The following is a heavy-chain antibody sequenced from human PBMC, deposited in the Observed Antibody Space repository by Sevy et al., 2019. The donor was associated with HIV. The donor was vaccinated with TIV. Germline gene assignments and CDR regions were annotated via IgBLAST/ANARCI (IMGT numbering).Heavy chain of an antibody. CDR1: GFTFSSYS. D-gene: IGHD2-2*01. Sequence: GGSLRLSCAASGFTFSSYSMNWVRQAPGKGLEWVSSISSSSYIYYADSVKGRFTISRDNAKNSLYLQMNSLGAEDTAVYYCARGRIVVVPTALTWFDPWGQGTLVTVSS. CDR3: ARGRIVVVPTALTWFDP. CDR2: ISSSSYI. J-gene: IGHJ5*02. V-gene: IGHV3-21*01.